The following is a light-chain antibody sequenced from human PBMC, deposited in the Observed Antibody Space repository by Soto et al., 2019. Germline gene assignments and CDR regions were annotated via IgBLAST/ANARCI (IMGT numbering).Light chain of an antibody. CDR3: QHFVNSLTWT. J-gene: IGKJ1*01. V-gene: IGKV1-5*03. CDR1: QNISSW. Sequence: DIQMTQSPSTLSGSVGDRVTITCRASQNISSWLAWYQQKPGKAPKLLIYKASTLKSGVPSRFSGSGSGTEFTLTISSLQPEDFAVYYCQHFVNSLTWTFGQGTKVDIK. CDR2: KAS.